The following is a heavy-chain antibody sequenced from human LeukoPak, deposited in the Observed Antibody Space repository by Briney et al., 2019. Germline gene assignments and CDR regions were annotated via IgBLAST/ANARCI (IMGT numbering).Heavy chain of an antibody. CDR1: GGSVSSGSYY. D-gene: IGHD3-16*02. CDR3: ARGISHYVWGSYLPLYYFDC. CDR2: IYYSGST. V-gene: IGHV4-61*01. J-gene: IGHJ4*02. Sequence: SETLSLTCTVSGGSVSSGSYYWSWIRQPPGKGLEWIGYIYYSGSTNYNPSLKSRVTISIDTSKKQFSLKVSSVTAADTAVYYCARGISHYVWGSYLPLYYFDCWGQGTLVTVSS.